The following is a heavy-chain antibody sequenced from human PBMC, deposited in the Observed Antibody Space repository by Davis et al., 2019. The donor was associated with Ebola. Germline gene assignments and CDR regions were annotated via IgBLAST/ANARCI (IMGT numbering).Heavy chain of an antibody. V-gene: IGHV3-7*01. J-gene: IGHJ4*02. CDR1: EFTFSSYW. Sequence: PGGSLRLSCAASEFTFSSYWMSWVRQAPGKGLEWVANIKPDASEKYSVDSVKGRFTISRDNAKNSLYLQMNSLRAEDTAVYYCVICAQQWLVHWGQGTLVTVSA. CDR2: IKPDASEK. CDR3: VICAQQWLVH. D-gene: IGHD6-19*01.